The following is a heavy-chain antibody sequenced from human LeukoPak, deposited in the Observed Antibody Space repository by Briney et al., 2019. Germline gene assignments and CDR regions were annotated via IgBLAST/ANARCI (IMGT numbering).Heavy chain of an antibody. CDR2: IYYSGST. CDR3: AREGLGTIDY. Sequence: PSETLSLTCTVSGGSISSYYWSWIRQPPGKGLGWIGYIYYSGSTNYNPSLKSRVTISVDTSKNQFSLKLSSVTAADTAVYYCAREGLGTIDYWGQGTLVTVSS. V-gene: IGHV4-59*01. J-gene: IGHJ4*02. D-gene: IGHD3/OR15-3a*01. CDR1: GGSISSYY.